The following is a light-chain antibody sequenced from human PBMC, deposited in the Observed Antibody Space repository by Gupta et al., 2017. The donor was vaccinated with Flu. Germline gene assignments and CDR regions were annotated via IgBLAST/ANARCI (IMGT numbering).Light chain of an antibody. V-gene: IGLV3-19*01. CDR1: SLRSSY. J-gene: IGLJ3*02. Sequence: SSELTQDPAVSVALGQTVRITCQGDSLRSSYASWYQQTPGQAPVLVIYGENKRPSGIPDRFAGSRSGNTASLTITGAQAEDEADYYCNSRDSSGNHLWVFGGGTKLTVL. CDR2: GEN. CDR3: NSRDSSGNHLWV.